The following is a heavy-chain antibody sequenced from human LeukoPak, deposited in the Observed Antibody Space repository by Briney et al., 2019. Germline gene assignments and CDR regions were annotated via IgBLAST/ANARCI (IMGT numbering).Heavy chain of an antibody. CDR3: ARVGATGYLDY. CDR1: GYSISSGYY. V-gene: IGHV4-38-2*02. Sequence: SETLSLTCTVSGYSISSGYYWGWIRQPPGKGLEWIGSIYHSGSTYYDPSLKSRVTISVDTSKNQFSLKLSSVTAADTAVYYCARVGATGYLDYWGQGTLVTVSS. CDR2: IYHSGST. J-gene: IGHJ4*02. D-gene: IGHD1-26*01.